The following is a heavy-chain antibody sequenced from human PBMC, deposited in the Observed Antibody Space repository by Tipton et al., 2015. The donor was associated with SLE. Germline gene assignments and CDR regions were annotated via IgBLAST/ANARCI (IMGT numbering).Heavy chain of an antibody. D-gene: IGHD2-15*01. CDR1: GFTFTGYY. Sequence: LRLSCAASGFTFTGYYMLWIRQAPGKGLEWIGSMYYGGNTYHNPSLKSRLIISVDTSKNQFSLKLTSVTAADTAVYYCARISENSRYFNAWGQGTLVTVSS. V-gene: IGHV4-38-2*01. CDR3: ARISENSRYFNA. J-gene: IGHJ5*02. CDR2: MYYGGNT.